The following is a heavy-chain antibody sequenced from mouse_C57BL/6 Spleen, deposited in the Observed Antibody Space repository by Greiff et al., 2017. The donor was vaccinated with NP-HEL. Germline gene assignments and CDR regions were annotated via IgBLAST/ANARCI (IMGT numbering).Heavy chain of an antibody. J-gene: IGHJ2*01. Sequence: QVQLQQSGAELVRPGTSVKVSCKASGYAFTNYLIEWVKQRPGQGLEWIGVINPGSGGTNYNEKFKGKATMTADKSSSTAYMQLSSLTSEDSAVYICARSGTGYYFDYWGEGTTLTVSS. CDR2: INPGSGGT. CDR1: GYAFTNYL. V-gene: IGHV1-54*01. D-gene: IGHD4-1*01. CDR3: ARSGTGYYFDY.